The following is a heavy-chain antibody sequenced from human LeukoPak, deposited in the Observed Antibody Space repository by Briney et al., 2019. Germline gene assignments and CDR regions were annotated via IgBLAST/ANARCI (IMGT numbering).Heavy chain of an antibody. CDR1: GGSISSSSYY. CDR3: AREQRADYYDILTGYYMASYFDY. V-gene: IGHV4-39*07. CDR2: IYYSGST. J-gene: IGHJ4*02. D-gene: IGHD3-9*01. Sequence: SETLSLTCTVSGGSISSSSYYWGWIRQPPGKGLEWIGSIYYSGSTYYNPSLKSRVTISVDTSKNQFSLKLSSVTAADTAVYYCAREQRADYYDILTGYYMASYFDYWGQGTLVTVSS.